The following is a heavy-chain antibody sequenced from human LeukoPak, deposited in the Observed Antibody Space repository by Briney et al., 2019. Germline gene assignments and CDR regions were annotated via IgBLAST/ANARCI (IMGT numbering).Heavy chain of an antibody. J-gene: IGHJ5*02. CDR1: GFIVSNNY. V-gene: IGHV3-53*01. CDR3: ARGLSHCSGASCSFT. Sequence: GGSLRLSCAASGFIVSNNYMSWVRQAPGKGLEWVSEIYSVGNTYYADSVKGRFTISRDNSKNTLYLQMNGLRAEDTAVYYCARGLSHCSGASCSFTWGQGTLVTVSP. CDR2: IYSVGNT. D-gene: IGHD2-15*01.